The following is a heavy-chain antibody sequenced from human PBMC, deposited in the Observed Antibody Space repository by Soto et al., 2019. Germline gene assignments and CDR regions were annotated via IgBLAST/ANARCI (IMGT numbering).Heavy chain of an antibody. Sequence: QVQLQESGPGLVKPSQTLSLTCTVSGGSISSGGYYWRWIRQHPGKGLEWIGYIYYSGSTYYNPSLKSRVTISVVTSKNRFSLKLSSVTAADTAVYYCAGDPRIAAAPHGMDVWCQGTTVTVSS. CDR3: AGDPRIAAAPHGMDV. CDR1: GGSISSGGYY. CDR2: IYYSGST. D-gene: IGHD6-13*01. J-gene: IGHJ6*02. V-gene: IGHV4-31*03.